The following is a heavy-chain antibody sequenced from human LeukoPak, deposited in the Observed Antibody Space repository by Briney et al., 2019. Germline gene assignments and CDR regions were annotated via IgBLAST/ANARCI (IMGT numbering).Heavy chain of an antibody. CDR3: ARRRITIFGVVISRRGGWFDP. J-gene: IGHJ5*02. Sequence: SETLSLTCAVSGYSISSGYYWGWIRQPPGKGLEWIGSTYHSGSTYYNPSLKSRVTISVETSKNQFSLKLSSVTAADTAVYYCARRRITIFGVVISRRGGWFDPWGQGTLVTVSS. V-gene: IGHV4-38-2*01. CDR1: GYSISSGYY. CDR2: TYHSGST. D-gene: IGHD3-3*01.